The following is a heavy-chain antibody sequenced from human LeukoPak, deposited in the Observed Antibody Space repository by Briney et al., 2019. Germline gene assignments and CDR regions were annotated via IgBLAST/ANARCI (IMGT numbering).Heavy chain of an antibody. V-gene: IGHV3-30*04. CDR3: ARDNGPLYDKGSYYIGLECDS. D-gene: IGHD3-22*01. Sequence: LAGMSLRLSCAASGYIFRSYAMHWVRQTPGKGLEWLALISNDGRNDYYADSVKGRFTISRDNSRNTLSLQISSLRTDDTAVYYCARDNGPLYDKGSYYIGLECDSWGQGTLVTVSS. CDR2: ISNDGRND. J-gene: IGHJ4*02. CDR1: GYIFRSYA.